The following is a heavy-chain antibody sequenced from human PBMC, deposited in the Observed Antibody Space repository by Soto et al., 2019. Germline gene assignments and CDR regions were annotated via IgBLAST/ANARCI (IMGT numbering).Heavy chain of an antibody. CDR1: GFTFSSYA. J-gene: IGHJ3*02. CDR3: AVSWRGSSWLFSFDI. D-gene: IGHD6-13*01. CDR2: ISGSGGST. V-gene: IGHV3-23*01. Sequence: GGSLRLSCAASGFTFSSYAMSWVRQAPGKGLEWVSAISGSGGSTYYADSVKGRFTISRDNSKNTLYLQMNSLRAEDTAVYYCAVSWRGSSWLFSFDIWGQGTMVTVSS.